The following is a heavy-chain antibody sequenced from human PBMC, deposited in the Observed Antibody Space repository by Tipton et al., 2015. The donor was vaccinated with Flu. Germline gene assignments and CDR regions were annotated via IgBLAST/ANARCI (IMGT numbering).Heavy chain of an antibody. Sequence: SLRLSCAASGFTFSNAWMSWVRQAPGKGLEWVGRIKSKTDGGTTDYAAPVKGRFTISRDDSKNTLYLQMNSLKTEDTAVYYCPTSWVVAATHTGKYFYGMDVWGQGTTVTVSS. V-gene: IGHV3-15*01. CDR3: PTSWVVAATHTGKYFYGMDV. CDR1: GFTFSNAW. D-gene: IGHD2-15*01. J-gene: IGHJ6*02. CDR2: IKSKTDGGTT.